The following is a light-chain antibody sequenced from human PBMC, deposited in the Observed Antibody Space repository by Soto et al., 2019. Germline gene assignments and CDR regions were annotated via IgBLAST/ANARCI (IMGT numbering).Light chain of an antibody. V-gene: IGKV3-15*01. CDR3: QQYNNWPPFT. CDR1: QRVSSS. J-gene: IGKJ3*01. Sequence: EIVMTQSPATLSVSPGERVTLSCRASQRVSSSLAWYQQKPGQAPRLLIYGASTKATGIPARFSGSGSGTEYTLTISSLQSEDFAVYYCQQYNNWPPFTFGPGNKVDIK. CDR2: GAS.